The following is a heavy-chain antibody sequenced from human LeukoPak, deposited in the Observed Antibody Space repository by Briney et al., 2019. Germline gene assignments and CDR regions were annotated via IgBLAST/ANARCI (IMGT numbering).Heavy chain of an antibody. J-gene: IGHJ3*02. V-gene: IGHV3-30*04. CDR2: ISYDGSNK. CDR1: GFTFSSYA. D-gene: IGHD3-3*01. CDR3: ARDQYYDFWSGYYNAFDI. Sequence: GRSLRLSCAASGFTFSSYAMHWVRQAPGKGLEWVAVISYDGSNKYYADSVKGRFTISRDNSKNTLYLQMNSLRAEDTAVYYCARDQYYDFWSGYYNAFDIWGQGTMVTVSS.